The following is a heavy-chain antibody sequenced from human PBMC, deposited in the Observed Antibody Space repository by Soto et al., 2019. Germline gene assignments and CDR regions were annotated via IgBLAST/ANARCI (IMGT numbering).Heavy chain of an antibody. D-gene: IGHD4-17*01. J-gene: IGHJ4*02. Sequence: ASVQVSCKASGGTFSSYAISWVRQAPGQGLEWMGGIIPIFGTANYAQKFQGRVTITADESTSTAYMELSSLRSEDTAVYYCARAYGGNSAFDYWGQGTLVTVSS. CDR3: ARAYGGNSAFDY. CDR1: GGTFSSYA. V-gene: IGHV1-69*13. CDR2: IIPIFGTA.